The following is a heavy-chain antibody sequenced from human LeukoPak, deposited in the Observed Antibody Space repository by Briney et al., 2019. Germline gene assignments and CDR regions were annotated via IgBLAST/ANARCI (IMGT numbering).Heavy chain of an antibody. V-gene: IGHV4-59*01. Sequence: SETLSLTCTVSSGSISSYYWSCIPQPPGKGLEGIRYIYYSGSTNYNPSLKSRVTISVDTSKNQFSLKMSSVTDADTAVYYCARSHSVWTSFDYWGQGTLVTVSS. CDR3: ARSHSVWTSFDY. CDR1: SGSISSYY. J-gene: IGHJ4*02. D-gene: IGHD3/OR15-3a*01. CDR2: IYYSGST.